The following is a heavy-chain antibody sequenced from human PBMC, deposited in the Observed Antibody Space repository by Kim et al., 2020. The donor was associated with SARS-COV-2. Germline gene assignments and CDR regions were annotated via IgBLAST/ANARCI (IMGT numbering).Heavy chain of an antibody. V-gene: IGHV3-64D*06. CDR2: TTRDGDGS. D-gene: IGHD3-16*01. Sequence: GGSLRLSCSASGFTFSDYAINWVRRTPGMGLQYVSATTRDGDGSFYADSVKDRFTIFRDNSKNTLFLQMSGLRIEDTAIYYCVRYGRSYGAVHWGQGTLVSVS. J-gene: IGHJ4*02. CDR1: GFTFSDYA. CDR3: VRYGRSYGAVH.